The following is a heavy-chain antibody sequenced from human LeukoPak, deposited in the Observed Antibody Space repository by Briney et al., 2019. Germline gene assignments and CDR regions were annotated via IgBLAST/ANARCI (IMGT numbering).Heavy chain of an antibody. V-gene: IGHV4-39*07. D-gene: IGHD1-14*01. CDR3: ARDGRYFDL. CDR2: IYYSGST. CDR1: GGSISSSSYY. J-gene: IGHJ2*01. Sequence: SETLSLTCTVSGGSISSSSYYWGWIRQPPGKGLEWIGSIYYSGSTYYNPSLKSRVTISADTSKNQFSLQLNSVTPEDTAVYYCARDGRYFDLWGRGTLVTVSS.